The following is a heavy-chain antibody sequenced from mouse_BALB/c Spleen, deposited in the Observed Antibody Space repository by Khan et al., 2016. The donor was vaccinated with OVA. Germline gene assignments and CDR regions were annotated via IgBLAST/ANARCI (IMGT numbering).Heavy chain of an antibody. Sequence: EVQLEESGGGLVQPGGSLNLSCVASGFTFSNYWMNWVRQSPEKGLEWVAEIRLKSDDYVTHYAESVKGMFTSSRDDSKSSVYLQMNNVIAEDTGIYYCWILLWGQGTTLTVSS. V-gene: IGHV6-6*02. CDR1: GFTFSNYW. CDR3: WILL. J-gene: IGHJ2*01. CDR2: IRLKSDDYVT.